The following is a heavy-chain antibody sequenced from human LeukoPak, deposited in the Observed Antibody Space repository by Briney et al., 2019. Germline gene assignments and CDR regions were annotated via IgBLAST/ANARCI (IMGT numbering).Heavy chain of an antibody. CDR3: ARASPRSYYYYGMDV. J-gene: IGHJ6*02. CDR1: GGSFSGYY. V-gene: IGHV4-34*01. D-gene: IGHD3-16*02. Sequence: SETLSLTCAVYGGSFSGYYWSWIRQPPGKGLEWIGEINHSGSTNYNPSLKSRVTISVDTSKNQFSLKLSSVTAADTAVYYCARASPRSYYYYGMDVWGQGTTVTVSS. CDR2: INHSGST.